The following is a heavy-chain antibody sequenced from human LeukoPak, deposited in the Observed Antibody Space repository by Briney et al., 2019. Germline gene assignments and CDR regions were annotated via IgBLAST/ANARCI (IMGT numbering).Heavy chain of an antibody. CDR3: AKSPIAVATRFDY. D-gene: IGHD6-19*01. J-gene: IGHJ4*02. CDR1: GFTFSSYA. V-gene: IGHV3-23*01. Sequence: GGSLRLSCAASGFTFSSYAMSWVRQAPGKGLEWVAAISGSGGSTYYADSVKGRFTISRDNSNNTLYLQMNSLRAEDTAVYYCAKSPIAVATRFDYWGQGTLVTVSS. CDR2: ISGSGGST.